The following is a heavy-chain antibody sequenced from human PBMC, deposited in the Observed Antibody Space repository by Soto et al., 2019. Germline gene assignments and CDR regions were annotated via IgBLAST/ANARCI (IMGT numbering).Heavy chain of an antibody. CDR3: ARGVTMITGFDY. D-gene: IGHD3-22*01. CDR1: GGSVSSGSYY. CDR2: IFYNGST. Sequence: QVQLHESGPGLVKTSETLSLTCTVSGGSVSSGSYYWSWIRQPPGKGLELIGYIFYNGSTNYNPSLKSRVTMSGDTSRDQFSLRLSSVTAPDTAVYYCARGVTMITGFDYWGQGALVTVSS. V-gene: IGHV4-61*01. J-gene: IGHJ4*02.